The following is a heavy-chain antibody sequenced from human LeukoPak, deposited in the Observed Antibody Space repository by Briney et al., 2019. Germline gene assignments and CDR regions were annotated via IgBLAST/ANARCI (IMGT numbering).Heavy chain of an antibody. Sequence: SGGSLRLSCAASGFTVSSNYMSWVRQAPGKGLEWVSVIYSGGSTYYADSVKGRFTISRDNSKNTLYLQMNSLRAEDTAVYYCAREYYDSSGYYYFDYWGQGTLVTVSS. CDR3: AREYYDSSGYYYFDY. J-gene: IGHJ4*02. V-gene: IGHV3-53*01. CDR2: IYSGGST. D-gene: IGHD3-22*01. CDR1: GFTVSSNY.